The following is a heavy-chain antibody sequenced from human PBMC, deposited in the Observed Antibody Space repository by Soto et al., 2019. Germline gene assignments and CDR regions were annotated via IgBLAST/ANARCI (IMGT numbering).Heavy chain of an antibody. V-gene: IGHV4-34*01. Sequence: SETLSLTCAVYGGSFSGYFWNWIRQTPGKGLGWIGKVNHNGRSNYNPSLKSRVTISLDMSKNQISLKLTSVTAADTAVYYCARGGSSDWQVAFDFWGQGTMVTVSS. CDR3: ARGGSSDWQVAFDF. D-gene: IGHD6-19*01. CDR2: VNHNGRS. CDR1: GGSFSGYF. J-gene: IGHJ3*01.